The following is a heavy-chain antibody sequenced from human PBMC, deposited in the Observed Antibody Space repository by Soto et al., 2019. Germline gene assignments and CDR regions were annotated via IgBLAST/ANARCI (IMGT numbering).Heavy chain of an antibody. J-gene: IGHJ4*02. CDR2: IIPIFGTA. V-gene: IGHV1-69*13. CDR1: GGTFSSYA. CDR3: ASWENYYDSSGPFDY. D-gene: IGHD3-22*01. Sequence: EASVKVSCKASGGTFSSYAISWVRQAPGQGLEWMGGIIPIFGTANYAQKFQGRATITADESTSTAYMELSSLRSEDTAVYYSASWENYYDSSGPFDYWGQETLVTVSS.